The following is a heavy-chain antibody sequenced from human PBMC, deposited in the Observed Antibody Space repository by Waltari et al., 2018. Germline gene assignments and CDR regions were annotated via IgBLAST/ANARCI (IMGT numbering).Heavy chain of an antibody. V-gene: IGHV3-23*04. Sequence: EVQLVESGGGLVQPGGSLRLSCAASGFTFSSYAMSWVRQAPGKGLEWVSAISGSCGSTYCVDSGKGRFTISRDKSKNTLYLQMNSLRAEDTAVYYCAKDSRFHTYARFDPWGQGTLVTVSS. CDR3: AKDSRFHTYARFDP. D-gene: IGHD3-16*01. CDR2: ISGSCGST. J-gene: IGHJ5*02. CDR1: GFTFSSYA.